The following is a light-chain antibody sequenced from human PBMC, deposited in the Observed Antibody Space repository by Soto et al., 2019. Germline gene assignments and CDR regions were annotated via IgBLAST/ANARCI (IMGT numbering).Light chain of an antibody. V-gene: IGKV3-20*01. CDR3: QQYGNSPWT. CDR1: QSISRY. J-gene: IGKJ1*01. CDR2: GAS. Sequence: IVLTQSPGTLSLSPGERTTLSCRASQSISRYLAWYQQKPGQGPRLLIYGASSRATGTPDRFSGSGSGTDFTLTINRLEPEDFALYYCQQYGNSPWTFGQGTKVDIK.